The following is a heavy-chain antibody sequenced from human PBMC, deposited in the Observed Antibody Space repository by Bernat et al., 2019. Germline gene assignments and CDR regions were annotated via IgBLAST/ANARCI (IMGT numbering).Heavy chain of an antibody. CDR1: GFTFSSYA. Sequence: QVQLVESGVDMVQPGRFLRLSCEASGFTFSSYAMHLVRQAPGKALEWLAVISYDTSDTYYADSEKSRFTSSRDNSKNTVYMQMNSLRAEDTAVYDCAKGVVGYYDGSGGSKDVWGEVTTVTVSS. CDR2: ISYDTSDT. D-gene: IGHD3-10*01. CDR3: AKGVVGYYDGSGGSKDV. J-gene: IGHJ6*04. V-gene: IGHV3-30*18.